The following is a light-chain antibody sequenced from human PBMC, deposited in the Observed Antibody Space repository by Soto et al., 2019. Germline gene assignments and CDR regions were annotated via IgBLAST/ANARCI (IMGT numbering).Light chain of an antibody. CDR2: GAS. J-gene: IGKJ5*01. CDR3: QQYGSSPWAA. CDR1: QSVSSSY. V-gene: IGKV3-20*01. Sequence: MMMTQSPATLSVSPGERATLSCRASQSVSSSYLAWYQQKPGQAPRLLIYGASSRATGIPDRFSGSGSGTDFTLTISRLEPEDFAVYYCQQYGSSPWAAFGQGTRLEIK.